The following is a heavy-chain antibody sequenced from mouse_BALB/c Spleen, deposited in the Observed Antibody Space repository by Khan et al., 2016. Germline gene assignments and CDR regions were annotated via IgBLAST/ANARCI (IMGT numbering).Heavy chain of an antibody. CDR3: TRPFAY. V-gene: IGHV6-6*02. Sequence: EVKLEESGGGLVQPGGSMKLSCVASGFTFSNYWMNWVRQFQEKGLEWIAEIRLKSNNYATNYAEAVKGRVAISRDDSKRSVYLQMNNLRPEDTGIYYCTRPFAYWGQGTLVTVSA. CDR2: IRLKSNNYAT. J-gene: IGHJ3*01. CDR1: GFTFSNYW.